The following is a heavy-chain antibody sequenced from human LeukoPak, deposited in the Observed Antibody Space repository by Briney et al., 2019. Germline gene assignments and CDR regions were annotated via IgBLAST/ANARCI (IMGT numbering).Heavy chain of an antibody. J-gene: IGHJ5*02. Sequence: SETLSLTCTVSGGSISSGDYYWSWIRQPPGKGLEWIGYIYYSGSTYYNPSLKSRVTISVDTSKNQFSLKLSSVTAADTAVYYCARLQRDWFDPWGQGTLVTVFS. CDR2: IYYSGST. V-gene: IGHV4-30-4*01. CDR1: GGSISSGDYY. CDR3: ARLQRDWFDP.